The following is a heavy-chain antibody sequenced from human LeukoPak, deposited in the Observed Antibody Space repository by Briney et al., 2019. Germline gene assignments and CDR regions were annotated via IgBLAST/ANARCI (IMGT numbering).Heavy chain of an antibody. Sequence: PGRSLRLSCAASGFTFSSYGMHWVGQAPGKGLEFLSFISYAVSNTFYAASVTCLFTISRDNSKTPLYLQMNSLRAEDTAVYYCAKPLWFGELDYWGQGTLVTVSS. V-gene: IGHV3-30*18. CDR2: ISYAVSNT. J-gene: IGHJ4*02. CDR3: AKPLWFGELDY. D-gene: IGHD3-10*01. CDR1: GFTFSSYG.